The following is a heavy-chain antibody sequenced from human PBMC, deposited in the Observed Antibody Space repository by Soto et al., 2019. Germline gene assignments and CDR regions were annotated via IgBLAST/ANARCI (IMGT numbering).Heavy chain of an antibody. CDR2: TNPNSGNT. CDR1: GYTFTSYD. Sequence: ASVKVSGKASGYTFTSYDINWVRQATGQGLEWMGWTNPNSGNTGYAQKFQGRVTMTRNTSISTAYMELSSLRSEDTAVYYCARDRIAAAGDYYYYGMDVWGQGTTVTVSS. D-gene: IGHD6-13*01. CDR3: ARDRIAAAGDYYYYGMDV. J-gene: IGHJ6*02. V-gene: IGHV1-8*01.